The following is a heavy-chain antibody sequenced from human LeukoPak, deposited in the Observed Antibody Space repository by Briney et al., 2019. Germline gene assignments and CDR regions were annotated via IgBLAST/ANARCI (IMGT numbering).Heavy chain of an antibody. CDR3: AREMATTTYYYYYMDV. Sequence: SETLSLTCTVSGGSISSGSYYWSWIRQPAGKGLEWIGRIYTSGSTNYNPSLKSRVTISVDTSKNQFSLKLSSVTAADTAVYYCAREMATTTYYYYYMDVWGKGTTVTISS. D-gene: IGHD5-24*01. CDR2: IYTSGST. V-gene: IGHV4-61*02. J-gene: IGHJ6*03. CDR1: GGSISSGSYY.